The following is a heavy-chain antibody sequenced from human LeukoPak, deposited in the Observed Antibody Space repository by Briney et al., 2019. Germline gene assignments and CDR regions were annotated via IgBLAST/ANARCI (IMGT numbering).Heavy chain of an antibody. CDR3: AREARYDSSGYYYRVFDY. CDR1: GGTFSSYA. Sequence: SVKVSCKASGGTFSSYAISWVRQAPGQGLEWMGRIIPIFGTANYAQKFQGRVTITTDESTSTAYMELSSLRSEDTAVYYCAREARYDSSGYYYRVFDYWGQGTLVTVSS. D-gene: IGHD3-22*01. CDR2: IIPIFGTA. J-gene: IGHJ4*02. V-gene: IGHV1-69*05.